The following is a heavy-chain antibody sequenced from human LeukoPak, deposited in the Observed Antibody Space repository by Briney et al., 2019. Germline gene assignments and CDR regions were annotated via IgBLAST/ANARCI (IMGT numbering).Heavy chain of an antibody. CDR3: ARAIGGFGGEDYYYYMDV. CDR2: IYYSGST. D-gene: IGHD2-15*01. Sequence: SETLSLTCTVSGGSISSGSYYWSWIRQPPGKGLEWIGYIYYSGSTNYNPSLKSRVTISVDTTKNQFSLKLSSVTAADTAVYYCARAIGGFGGEDYYYYMDVWGKGTTVTVSS. J-gene: IGHJ6*03. CDR1: GGSISSGSYY. V-gene: IGHV4-61*01.